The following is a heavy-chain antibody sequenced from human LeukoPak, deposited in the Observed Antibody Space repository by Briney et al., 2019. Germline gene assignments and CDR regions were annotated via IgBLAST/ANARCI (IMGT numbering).Heavy chain of an antibody. J-gene: IGHJ4*02. CDR2: ISDSGGST. CDR3: AKDSSMVRGDYDYFGY. V-gene: IGHV3-23*01. CDR1: GFTFSDYV. D-gene: IGHD3-10*01. Sequence: GGSLRLSCAASGFTFSDYVMGWVRQAPGEGLEWVSGISDSGGSTYYADFVKGRFTISRDNSKNTLYLQMSSLRAEDTAVYYCAKDSSMVRGDYDYFGYWGQGTLVTVSS.